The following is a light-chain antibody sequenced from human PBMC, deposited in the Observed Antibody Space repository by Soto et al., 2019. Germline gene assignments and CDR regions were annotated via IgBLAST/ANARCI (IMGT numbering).Light chain of an antibody. V-gene: IGKV3-11*01. CDR2: AAS. Sequence: EIVLTQSPATLSLSPGERATLSCSASQSLRSYLAWYQQKPCQAPRRLIYAASNRATGSPARFSGSGSGTDFTLTISCLAPEDFAVYYCQQRSNWLTFGGGTKV. CDR3: QQRSNWLT. J-gene: IGKJ4*01. CDR1: QSLRSY.